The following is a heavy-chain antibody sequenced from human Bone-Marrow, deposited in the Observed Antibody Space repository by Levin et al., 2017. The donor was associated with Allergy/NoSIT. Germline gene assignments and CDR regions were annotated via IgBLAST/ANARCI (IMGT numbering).Heavy chain of an antibody. CDR2: IHQDGNEK. D-gene: IGHD4-11*01. V-gene: IGHV3-7*03. CDR3: TRGSDDYSMYLGRFDT. Sequence: PGGSLRLSCAASGFTFRSYWMNWVRLAPGKGLEWVANIHQDGNEKYYVDSVKGRFTISRDNAKNSLYLEMTSLRVEDTAVYYCTRGSDDYSMYLGRFDTWGQGTQVIVSS. CDR1: GFTFRSYW. J-gene: IGHJ5*02.